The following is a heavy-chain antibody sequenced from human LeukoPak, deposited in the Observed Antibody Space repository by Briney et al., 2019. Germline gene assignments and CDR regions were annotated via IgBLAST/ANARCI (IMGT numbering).Heavy chain of an antibody. CDR1: GGSISSHY. CDR2: IYYSGST. J-gene: IGHJ6*03. CDR3: ARGVRGYSYGYYYYMDV. Sequence: SETLSLTCTVSGGSISSHYWSWIRQPPGKGLEWIGYIYYSGSTNYNPSLKSRVTISVDTSKNQFSLKLSSVTAADTAVYYCARGVRGYSYGYYYYMDVWGKGTTVTVS. D-gene: IGHD5-18*01. V-gene: IGHV4-59*11.